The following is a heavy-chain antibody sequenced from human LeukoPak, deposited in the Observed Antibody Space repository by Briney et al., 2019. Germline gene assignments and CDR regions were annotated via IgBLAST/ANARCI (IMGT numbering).Heavy chain of an antibody. D-gene: IGHD1-1*01. CDR2: IRYDGNNK. V-gene: IGHV3-30*02. J-gene: IGHJ4*02. CDR1: GFTFSNYG. CDR3: ETDRASTYDVDFDY. Sequence: GGSLRLSCAASGFTFSNYGMHWVRQAPGKGLEWVAFIRYDGNNKYYADSVKGRFTISRDNSKNTLYLQINSLRAEDTAVYYCETDRASTYDVDFDYWGQGTLVTVSS.